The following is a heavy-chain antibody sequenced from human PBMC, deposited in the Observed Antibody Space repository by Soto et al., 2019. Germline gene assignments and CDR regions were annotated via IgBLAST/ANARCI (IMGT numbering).Heavy chain of an antibody. CDR2: ISWNSGSI. J-gene: IGHJ6*02. CDR1: GFTFDDYA. D-gene: IGHD1-26*01. V-gene: IGHV3-9*01. CDR3: AKDMRGSYLDYYYGMDV. Sequence: EVQLVESGGGLVQPGRSLRLSCAASGFTFDDYAMHWVRQAPGKGLEWVSGISWNSGSIGYADSVKGRFTISRDNAKNTLYLPMNSLRAEDTALYYCAKDMRGSYLDYYYGMDVWGQGTTVTVSS.